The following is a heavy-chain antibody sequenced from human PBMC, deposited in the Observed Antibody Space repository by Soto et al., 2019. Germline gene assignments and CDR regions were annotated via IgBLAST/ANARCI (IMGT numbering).Heavy chain of an antibody. Sequence: QVQLVQSGAEVKKPGSSVKVSCKASGGTFSSYAISWVRQAPGQGLEWMGGIIPIFGTANYAQKFQGRVTIIADESTSTAYMELRSLRSEDTAVYYCARGPRVLSQGIVGADFDYWGQGTLVTGSS. D-gene: IGHD1-26*01. CDR3: ARGPRVLSQGIVGADFDY. J-gene: IGHJ4*02. V-gene: IGHV1-69*12. CDR1: GGTFSSYA. CDR2: IIPIFGTA.